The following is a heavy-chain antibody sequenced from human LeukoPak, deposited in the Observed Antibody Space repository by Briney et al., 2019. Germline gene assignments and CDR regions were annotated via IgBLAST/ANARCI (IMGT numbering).Heavy chain of an antibody. V-gene: IGHV3-23*01. CDR2: DTGGGGGT. CDR3: GSDPNGDYVGALGY. Sequence: GGSLRLSCEASGFTFSSYAFAWVRQAPGKGLEWVAADTGGGGGTHFADSVKGRFTISRDNSRNTMYLQMDSLRDEDTAIYFCGSDPNGDYVGALGYWGRGALVTVSS. D-gene: IGHD4-17*01. J-gene: IGHJ4*01. CDR1: GFTFSSYA.